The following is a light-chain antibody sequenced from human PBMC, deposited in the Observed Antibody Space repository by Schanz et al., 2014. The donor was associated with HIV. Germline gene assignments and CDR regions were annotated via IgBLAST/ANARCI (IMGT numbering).Light chain of an antibody. CDR2: EVS. Sequence: QSVLTQPPSASGSPGQSVTISCTGTSSDVGGYNYVSWYQQHPGKAPKLMIYEVSERPSGVPDRFSGSKSGNTASLTVSGLQADDEADYYCSSYTSSSTLVFGGGTKVTVL. J-gene: IGLJ2*01. CDR3: SSYTSSSTLV. V-gene: IGLV2-8*01. CDR1: SSDVGGYNY.